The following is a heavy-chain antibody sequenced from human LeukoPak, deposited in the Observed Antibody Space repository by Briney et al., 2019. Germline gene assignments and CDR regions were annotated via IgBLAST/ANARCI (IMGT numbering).Heavy chain of an antibody. V-gene: IGHV3-13*05. CDR2: IGTAGDP. D-gene: IGHD6-19*01. CDR1: GFTFSSYD. J-gene: IGHJ4*02. Sequence: GGSLRLSCAASGFTFSSYDMHWVRQATGKGLEWVSAIGTAGDPYYPGSVKGRFTISRENAKNSLYLQMNRLRAGDTAVYYCARGIAVAGPFDYWGQGTLVTVSS. CDR3: ARGIAVAGPFDY.